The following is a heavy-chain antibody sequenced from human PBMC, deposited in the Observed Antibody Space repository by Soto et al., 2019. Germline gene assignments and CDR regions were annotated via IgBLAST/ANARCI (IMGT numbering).Heavy chain of an antibody. CDR2: ISYDGSNK. J-gene: IGHJ2*01. CDR1: GFTFSSYA. CDR3: AREPYDYVWGSYRRNWYFDL. V-gene: IGHV3-30-3*01. D-gene: IGHD3-16*02. Sequence: QVQLVESGGGVVQPGRSLRLSCAASGFTFSSYAMHWVRQAPGKGLEWVAVISYDGSNKYYADSVKGRFTISRDNSKNTLYLQMNSLRAEDTAVYYCAREPYDYVWGSYRRNWYFDLWGRGTLVTVSS.